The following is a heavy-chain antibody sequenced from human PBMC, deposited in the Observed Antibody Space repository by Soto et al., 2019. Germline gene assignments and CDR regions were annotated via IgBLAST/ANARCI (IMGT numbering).Heavy chain of an antibody. D-gene: IGHD2-15*01. J-gene: IGHJ4*02. V-gene: IGHV3-23*01. CDR2: ISISGANT. CDR3: AKLYCSGGSCYNFDC. CDR1: GFTFSSYG. Sequence: GGSLRLSCAASGFTFSSYGMSWVRQAPGKGLEWVSAISISGANTYYADSVKGRFTISRDSSKNTLYLQMNSLRAEDTAVYYCAKLYCSGGSCYNFDCWGQGTLVTVSS.